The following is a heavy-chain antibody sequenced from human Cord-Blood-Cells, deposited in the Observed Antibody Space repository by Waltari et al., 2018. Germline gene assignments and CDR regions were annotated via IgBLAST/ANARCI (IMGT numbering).Heavy chain of an antibody. J-gene: IGHJ2*01. CDR1: GGSISSYY. CDR3: AREGSYQTYNWNPNHGYFDL. V-gene: IGHV4-59*01. Sequence: QVQLQESGPGLVKPSETLSLTCTVSGGSISSYYWSWIRQPPGKGLEWIGYIYYSGSTNYNPSLKSRVTISVDTSKNQFSLKLSSVTAADTAVYYCAREGSYQTYNWNPNHGYFDLWGRGTLVTVSS. CDR2: IYYSGST. D-gene: IGHD1-1*01.